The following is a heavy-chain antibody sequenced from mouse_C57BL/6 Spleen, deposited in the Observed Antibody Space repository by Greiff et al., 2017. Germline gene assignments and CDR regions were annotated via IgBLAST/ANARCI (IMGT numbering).Heavy chain of an antibody. V-gene: IGHV3-6*01. CDR1: GYSITSGYY. CDR3: AREGLTGTDFDY. D-gene: IGHD4-1*01. Sequence: VQLQQSGPGLVKPSQSLSLTCSVTGYSITSGYYWNWIRQFPGNKLEWMGYISYDGSNNYNPSLKNRISITRDTSKNQFFLKLNSVTTEDTATYYCAREGLTGTDFDYWGQGTTLTVSS. J-gene: IGHJ2*01. CDR2: ISYDGSN.